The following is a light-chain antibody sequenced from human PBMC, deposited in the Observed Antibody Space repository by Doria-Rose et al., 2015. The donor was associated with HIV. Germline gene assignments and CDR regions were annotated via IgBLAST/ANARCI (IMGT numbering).Light chain of an antibody. CDR3: AAWDDSLSGLV. Sequence: QSVVTQPPSASGTPGQSITISCSGSSSNVGSNYVAWYHNLPGTAPKVLIYRDNQRPSGVPDRFSGSKSGTSASLAISGLRSDDEADYYCAAWDDSLSGLVFGAGTKLTVL. J-gene: IGLJ2*01. CDR2: RDN. CDR1: SSNVGSNY. V-gene: IGLV1-47*01.